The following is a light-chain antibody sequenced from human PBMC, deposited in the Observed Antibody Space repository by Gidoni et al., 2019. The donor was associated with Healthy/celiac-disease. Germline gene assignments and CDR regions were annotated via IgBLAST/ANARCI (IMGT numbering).Light chain of an antibody. CDR1: QSVSSY. Sequence: EIVLTQSLATLSLSPGERATLSCRASQSVSSYLAWYQQKPGQAPRLRIYDASNRAAGIPARFSGSGSGTDFTLTISSLEPEDFAVYYCQQRSNWPPTFGGGTKVEIK. CDR3: QQRSNWPPT. CDR2: DAS. J-gene: IGKJ4*01. V-gene: IGKV3-11*01.